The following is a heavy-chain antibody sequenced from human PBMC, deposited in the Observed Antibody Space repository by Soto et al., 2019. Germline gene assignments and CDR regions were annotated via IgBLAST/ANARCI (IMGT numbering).Heavy chain of an antibody. J-gene: IGHJ4*02. CDR2: INYSGKT. CDR1: GDSISNYY. D-gene: IGHD5-18*01. Sequence: XXTLSLPFTVSGDSISNYYWSWIRQSPGKALEWIGYINYSGKTYYNPSLKSRVTISVDTSKNQFSLNLRSVTAADTAVYYCARNSNTAMVTIDWGQGTLVTVSS. CDR3: ARNSNTAMVTID. V-gene: IGHV4-59*08.